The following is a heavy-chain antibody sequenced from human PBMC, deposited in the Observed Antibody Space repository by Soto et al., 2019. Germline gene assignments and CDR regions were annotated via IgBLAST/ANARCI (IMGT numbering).Heavy chain of an antibody. Sequence: QVQLLESGGGLVKPGGSLRLSCSASGFSFSDYYMTWIRQAPGKGLEWVSYISNSGRIKDYADSVKGRFTISRDNAKNALYLQMSSLRDEDTAVYYWAGGGELVSNWGQGTLLTVSS. J-gene: IGHJ4*02. V-gene: IGHV3-11*01. CDR3: AGGGELVSN. CDR1: GFSFSDYY. D-gene: IGHD1-7*01. CDR2: ISNSGRIK.